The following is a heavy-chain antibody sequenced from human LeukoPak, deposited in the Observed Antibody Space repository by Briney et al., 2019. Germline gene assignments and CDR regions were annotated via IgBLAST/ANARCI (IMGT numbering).Heavy chain of an antibody. CDR2: ISASGGST. D-gene: IGHD6-13*01. CDR3: AKAGYSSSWYRNFDY. V-gene: IGHV3-23*01. Sequence: GGSLRLSCAASGLTFSNYGMSWVRQAPGKGLDWVSGISASGGSTYYADSVKGRFTISRDNSKNTLYLQMNSLRAEDTAVYYCAKAGYSSSWYRNFDYWGQGTLVTVSS. J-gene: IGHJ4*02. CDR1: GLTFSNYG.